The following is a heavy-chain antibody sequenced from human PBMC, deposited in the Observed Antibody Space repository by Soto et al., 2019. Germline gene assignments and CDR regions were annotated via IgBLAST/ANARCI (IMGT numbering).Heavy chain of an antibody. Sequence: GGSLRLSCAASGFTFSSYSMNWVRQAPGKGLEWVSSISSSSSYIYYADSVKGRFTISRDNAKNSLYLQMNSLRAEDTAVYCCARAVVRGVAVVYWGQGTLVTVSS. CDR1: GFTFSSYS. CDR2: ISSSSSYI. D-gene: IGHD3-10*01. J-gene: IGHJ4*02. CDR3: ARAVVRGVAVVY. V-gene: IGHV3-21*01.